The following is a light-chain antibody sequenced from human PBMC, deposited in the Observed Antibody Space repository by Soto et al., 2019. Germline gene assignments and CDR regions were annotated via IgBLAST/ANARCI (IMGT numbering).Light chain of an antibody. J-gene: IGKJ1*01. CDR1: QSVSSN. CDR3: QQYHNLWT. CDR2: RAS. Sequence: EIVMTQSPATLSVSPGERATLSCRASQSVSSNYLAWYQQKPGQAPKVLIYRASIRATGTPARFTGSGSGTEFTLTITSLQSEDFALYYCQQYHNLWTFGQGTKVDIK. V-gene: IGKV3-15*01.